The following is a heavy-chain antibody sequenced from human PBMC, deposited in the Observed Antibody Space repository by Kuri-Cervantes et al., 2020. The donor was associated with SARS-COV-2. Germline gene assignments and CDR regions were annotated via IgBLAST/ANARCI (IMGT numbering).Heavy chain of an antibody. Sequence: GGSLRLSCAASGFTFANYYMSWVRQSPGKGLEWVANIKFDGSDKHYVDSVRGRFTISRDNAKNSLFLQLNSLTAADTAVYYCARSYGVRYVPFDHWGPGTLVTVSS. V-gene: IGHV3-7*05. J-gene: IGHJ4*02. CDR2: IKFDGSDK. CDR1: GFTFANYY. CDR3: ARSYGVRYVPFDH. D-gene: IGHD4-17*01.